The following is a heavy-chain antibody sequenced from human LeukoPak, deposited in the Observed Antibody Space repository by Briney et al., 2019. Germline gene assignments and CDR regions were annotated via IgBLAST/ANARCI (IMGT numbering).Heavy chain of an antibody. V-gene: IGHV3-30*02. CDR2: IRYDGSNK. Sequence: PGGSRRLSCAASGFTFSSYGMHWVRQAPGKGLEWVAFIRYDGSNKYYADSVKGRFTISRDNSKNTLYLQMNSLRAEDTAVYYCARDLFGELHYYYYYMDVWGKGTTVTVSS. CDR1: GFTFSSYG. CDR3: ARDLFGELHYYYYYMDV. D-gene: IGHD3-10*01. J-gene: IGHJ6*03.